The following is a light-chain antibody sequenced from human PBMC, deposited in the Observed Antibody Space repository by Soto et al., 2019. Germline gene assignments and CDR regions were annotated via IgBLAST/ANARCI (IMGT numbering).Light chain of an antibody. CDR3: QQFNSYPFT. Sequence: AIHFTQSPSSLSASVGDRVTITCRASQGISSALAWYQQKPGKAPKLLIYDASSLESGVPSRFSGSGSGTDFTLTISSLQPEDFATYYCQQFNSYPFTFGQGTRLEIK. CDR1: QGISSA. CDR2: DAS. J-gene: IGKJ5*01. V-gene: IGKV1-13*02.